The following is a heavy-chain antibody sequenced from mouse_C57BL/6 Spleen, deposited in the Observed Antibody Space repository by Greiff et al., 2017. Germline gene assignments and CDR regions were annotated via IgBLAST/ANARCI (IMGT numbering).Heavy chain of an antibody. CDR3: ARSDTVVNYYAMDC. CDR1: GYAFSSYW. Sequence: VQLQQPGAELVKPGASVKISCKASGYAFSSYWMNWVKQRPGKGLEWIGKIYPGDGDTNYNGKFKGKATLTADKSSSTAYMQLSSLTSEDSAVYFCARSDTVVNYYAMDCWGQGTSVTVSS. V-gene: IGHV1-80*01. J-gene: IGHJ4*01. CDR2: IYPGDGDT. D-gene: IGHD1-1*01.